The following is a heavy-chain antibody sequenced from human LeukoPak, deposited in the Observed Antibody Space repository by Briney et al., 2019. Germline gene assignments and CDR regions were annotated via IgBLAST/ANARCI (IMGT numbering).Heavy chain of an antibody. CDR1: GFDFSTYS. CDR3: ARGGARSSSYDYYGMDV. D-gene: IGHD6-13*01. CDR2: IDSSSSTI. Sequence: GGSLRLSCAASGFDFSTYSMHWVRRAPGRGLEWRSYIDSSSSTIYYADSVKGRFTISRDNAKNSLYLQMNSLRAEDTAVFYCARGGARSSSYDYYGMDVWGLGTTVTVSS. J-gene: IGHJ6*02. V-gene: IGHV3-48*01.